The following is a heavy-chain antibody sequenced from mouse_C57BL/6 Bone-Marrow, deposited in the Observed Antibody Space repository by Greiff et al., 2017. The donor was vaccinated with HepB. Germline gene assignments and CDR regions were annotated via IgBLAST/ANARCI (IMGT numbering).Heavy chain of an antibody. CDR3: TTDVVTTVVEDWYFDV. D-gene: IGHD1-1*01. CDR1: GFNIKDYY. Sequence: VQLQQSGAELVRPGASVKLSCTASGFNIKDYYMHWVKQRPEQGLEWIGRIDPEDGDTEYAPKFQGKATMTADTSSNTAYLQLSSLTSEDTAVYYCTTDVVTTVVEDWYFDVWGTGTTVTVSS. CDR2: IDPEDGDT. V-gene: IGHV14-1*01. J-gene: IGHJ1*03.